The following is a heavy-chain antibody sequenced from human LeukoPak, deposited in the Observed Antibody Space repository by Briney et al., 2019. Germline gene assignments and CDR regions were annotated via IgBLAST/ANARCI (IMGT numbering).Heavy chain of an antibody. Sequence: SETLSLTCTVSGYSISSGYYWGWIRQPPGKGLEWIGSIYHSGSTYYNPSLKSRVTISVDTSKKQFSLKLSSVTAADTAVYYCARASPSSGWYFKWFDPWGQGTLVTVSS. CDR3: ARASPSSGWYFKWFDP. V-gene: IGHV4-38-2*02. D-gene: IGHD6-19*01. CDR1: GYSISSGYY. J-gene: IGHJ5*02. CDR2: IYHSGST.